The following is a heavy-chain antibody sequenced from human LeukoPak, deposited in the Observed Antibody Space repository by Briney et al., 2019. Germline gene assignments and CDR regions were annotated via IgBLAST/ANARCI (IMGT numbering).Heavy chain of an antibody. CDR3: ARQELDLYYFDY. D-gene: IGHD1-1*01. CDR2: IKQDGSEK. Sequence: GGSLRLSCAASGSTFSSYWMSWVRQAPGKGLEWVANIKQDGSEKYYVDSVKGRFTISRDNAKNSLYLQMNSLRAEDTAVYYCARQELDLYYFDYWGQGTLVTVSS. V-gene: IGHV3-7*01. CDR1: GSTFSSYW. J-gene: IGHJ4*02.